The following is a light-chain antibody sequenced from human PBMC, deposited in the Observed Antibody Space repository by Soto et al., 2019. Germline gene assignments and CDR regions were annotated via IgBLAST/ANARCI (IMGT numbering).Light chain of an antibody. Sequence: DIQMTQSPSTLSASVGDRVTITCRASQTIDSWLAWYQQRPGKPPNLLIYKASTLASGVPSRFSGSGAGTEFTLTISSLQTEDFASYYCLHYSTYPLTFGGGTKVDIK. J-gene: IGKJ4*01. CDR1: QTIDSW. V-gene: IGKV1-5*03. CDR2: KAS. CDR3: LHYSTYPLT.